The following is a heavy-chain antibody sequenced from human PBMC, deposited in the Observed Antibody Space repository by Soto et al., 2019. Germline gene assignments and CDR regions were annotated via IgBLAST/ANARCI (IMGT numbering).Heavy chain of an antibody. Sequence: PGGSLRLSCAASGFTFSSYGMHWVRQAPGKGLEWVAVISYDGSNKYYADSVKGRFTISRDNSKNTLYLQMNSLRAEDTAVYYCAKDGTYYYDSSGYYYPDYWGQGTLVTV. D-gene: IGHD3-22*01. CDR2: ISYDGSNK. CDR1: GFTFSSYG. CDR3: AKDGTYYYDSSGYYYPDY. V-gene: IGHV3-30*18. J-gene: IGHJ4*02.